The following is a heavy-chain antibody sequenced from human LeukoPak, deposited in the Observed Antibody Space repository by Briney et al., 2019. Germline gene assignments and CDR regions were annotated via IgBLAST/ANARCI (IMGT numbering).Heavy chain of an antibody. Sequence: PAGSLRLSCAASGFTFSSYAMSWVRQAPGKGLEWVSAISGSGGSTYYADSVKGRFTISRDNSKSTLYLQMNSLRAEDTAVYYCAKDRNIVATIGYYWGQGTLVTVSS. V-gene: IGHV3-23*01. D-gene: IGHD5-12*01. J-gene: IGHJ4*02. CDR1: GFTFSSYA. CDR2: ISGSGGST. CDR3: AKDRNIVATIGYY.